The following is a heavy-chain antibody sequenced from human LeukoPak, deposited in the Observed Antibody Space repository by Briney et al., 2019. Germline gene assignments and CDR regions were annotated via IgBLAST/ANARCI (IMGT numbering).Heavy chain of an antibody. Sequence: GVSLRLSCAASGFTFSNYAMHWVRQAPGKGLEWVAVISYDGGNEYCADSVKGRFTFSRDNSKNTLYLQMNSLRAEDTAVYYCAREGSGYYHFDYWGQGTLVTVSS. CDR3: AREGSGYYHFDY. V-gene: IGHV3-30-3*01. J-gene: IGHJ4*02. D-gene: IGHD5-12*01. CDR2: ISYDGGNE. CDR1: GFTFSNYA.